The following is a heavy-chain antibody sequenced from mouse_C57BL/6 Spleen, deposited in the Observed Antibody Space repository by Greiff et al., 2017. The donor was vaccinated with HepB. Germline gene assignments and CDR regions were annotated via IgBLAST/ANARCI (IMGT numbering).Heavy chain of an antibody. CDR3: ARGELGRYFDV. CDR2: ISDGGSYT. D-gene: IGHD4-1*01. V-gene: IGHV5-4*03. J-gene: IGHJ1*03. Sequence: EVMLVESGGGLVKPGGSLKLSCAASGFTFSSYAMSWVRQTPEKRLEWVATISDGGSYTYYPDNVKGRVTISRDNAKNNLYLQMSHLKSEDTAMYYCARGELGRYFDVWGTRTTVTVSS. CDR1: GFTFSSYA.